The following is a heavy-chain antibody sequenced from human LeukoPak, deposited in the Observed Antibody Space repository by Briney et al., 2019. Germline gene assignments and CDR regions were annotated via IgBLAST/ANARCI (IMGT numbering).Heavy chain of an antibody. V-gene: IGHV3-21*01. CDR2: ISSSSSYI. J-gene: IGHJ4*02. CDR1: GFTFSSYS. Sequence: GGSLRLSCAASGFTFSSYSMNWVRQAPGKGLEWVSSISSSSSYIYYADSVKGRFTISRGNSKNTLYLQMNSLRAEDTAVYYCARDRRDGNYFDYWGQGTLVTVSS. CDR3: ARDRRDGNYFDY. D-gene: IGHD5-24*01.